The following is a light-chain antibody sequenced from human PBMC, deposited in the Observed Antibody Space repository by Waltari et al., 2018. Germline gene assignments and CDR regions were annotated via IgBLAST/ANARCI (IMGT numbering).Light chain of an antibody. J-gene: IGKJ4*01. CDR1: QSVNYF. V-gene: IGKV3-11*01. Sequence: EIVLTQSPANLSLSPGERATLSCRASQSVNYFLARFQQKPGQAPRLLIYDASNRATGIPARFRGSGSGTDFTLTISSLEPEDFAVYYCQQRTNWPLTFGGGTKVEIK. CDR3: QQRTNWPLT. CDR2: DAS.